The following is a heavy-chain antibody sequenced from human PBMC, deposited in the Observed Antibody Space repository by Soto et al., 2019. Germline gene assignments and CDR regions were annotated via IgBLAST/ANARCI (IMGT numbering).Heavy chain of an antibody. CDR2: VSHDGKSG. J-gene: IGHJ4*02. V-gene: IGHV3-30*14. CDR1: GFTFSSYA. CDR3: ARLDKFNGGWS. Sequence: QVQLVESGGGVIQPGRSLRLSCAASGFTFSSYAMHWVRRAPGKGLEWVAAVSHDGKSGFYADSVSGRFTVSRDNSNNLVYLQMDRLRPEDTALFYCARLDKFNGGWSWGQGTAVTVSS. D-gene: IGHD6-19*01.